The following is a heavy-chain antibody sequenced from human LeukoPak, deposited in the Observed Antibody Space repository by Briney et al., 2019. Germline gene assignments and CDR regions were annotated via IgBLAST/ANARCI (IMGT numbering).Heavy chain of an antibody. CDR1: GYTFTSYD. V-gene: IGHV1-8*03. CDR3: ARDRRYHGTGVFDY. J-gene: IGHJ4*02. Sequence: ASVKVSCKASGYTFTSYDMNWVRQATGQGLEWMGWMNPNSGNTGYAQKFQGRVTITRNTSISTAYMELRSLRSDDTAVYYCARDRRYHGTGVFDYWGQGTLVTVSS. D-gene: IGHD2-2*01. CDR2: MNPNSGNT.